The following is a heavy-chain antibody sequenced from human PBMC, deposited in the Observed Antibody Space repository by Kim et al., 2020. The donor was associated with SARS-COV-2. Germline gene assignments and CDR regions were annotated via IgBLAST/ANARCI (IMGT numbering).Heavy chain of an antibody. Sequence: ASVKVSCKASGYTFTSYYMHWVRQAPGQGLEWMGIINPSGGSTSYAQKFQGRVTMTRDTSTSTVYMELSSLRSEDTAVYYCARDFELIVVVPAAMTCYYGMDVWGQGTTVTVSS. CDR3: ARDFELIVVVPAAMTCYYGMDV. J-gene: IGHJ6*02. CDR2: INPSGGST. CDR1: GYTFTSYY. D-gene: IGHD2-2*01. V-gene: IGHV1-46*01.